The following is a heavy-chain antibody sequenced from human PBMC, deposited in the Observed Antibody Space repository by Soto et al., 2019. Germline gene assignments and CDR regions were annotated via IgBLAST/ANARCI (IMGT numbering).Heavy chain of an antibody. Sequence: ASETLSLTCAVSGGSISSNNFWGWVRQPPGQGLEWIGEIYHSGSGNYNPSLKSRVIISVDKSKNQFSLKLNSVTAADTAVYYCARGSTTVVTPNWFDPWGQGTLVTVSS. CDR1: GGSISSNNF. CDR3: ARGSTTVVTPNWFDP. V-gene: IGHV4-4*02. D-gene: IGHD4-17*01. J-gene: IGHJ5*02. CDR2: IYHSGSG.